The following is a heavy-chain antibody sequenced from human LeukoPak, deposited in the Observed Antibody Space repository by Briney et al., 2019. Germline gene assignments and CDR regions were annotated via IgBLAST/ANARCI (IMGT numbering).Heavy chain of an antibody. CDR2: IYPGDSDT. CDR1: GYSFTDYW. V-gene: IGHV5-51*01. Sequence: GESLKISRKGSGYSFTDYWIGWVRQMPGKGLEWMGIIYPGDSDTRYSPSFQGQVTISADKSISTAYLQWSSLKASDTAMYYCARLHGYCSSTSCHPYYYYGMDVWGQGTTVTVSS. CDR3: ARLHGYCSSTSCHPYYYYGMDV. D-gene: IGHD2-2*01. J-gene: IGHJ6*02.